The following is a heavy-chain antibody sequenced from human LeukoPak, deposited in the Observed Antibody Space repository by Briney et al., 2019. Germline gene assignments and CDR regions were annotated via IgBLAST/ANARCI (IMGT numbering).Heavy chain of an antibody. CDR1: GGSLRGHY. CDR2: IYASGDT. CDR3: ARGNYVDWFDP. Sequence: SETLSLTCTVSGGSLRGHYWTWIRQPAGKGLEWIGHIYASGDTTYNPSLKSRVTMSVDTSKNQFSLKLSSLTAADAAVYYCARGNYVDWFDPWGQGTQVTVSS. V-gene: IGHV4-4*07. J-gene: IGHJ5*02. D-gene: IGHD1-7*01.